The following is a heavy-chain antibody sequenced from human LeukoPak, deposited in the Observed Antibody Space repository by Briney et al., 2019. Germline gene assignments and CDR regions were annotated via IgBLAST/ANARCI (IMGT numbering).Heavy chain of an antibody. CDR1: GFTFSSYE. CDR2: ITGSGSGGIT. D-gene: IGHD3-22*01. Sequence: SGGSLRLSCAASGFTFSSYEMNWVRQAPGKGLEWVSAITGSGSGGITFYADSVKGRFTISRDNSKNTLYLQMSSLRAEDTAAYYCAKSSGYFGDYWGQGTLVTVSS. V-gene: IGHV3-23*01. J-gene: IGHJ4*02. CDR3: AKSSGYFGDY.